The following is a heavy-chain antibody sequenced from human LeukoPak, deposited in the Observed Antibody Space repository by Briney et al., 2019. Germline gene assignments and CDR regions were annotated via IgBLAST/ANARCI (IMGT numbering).Heavy chain of an antibody. V-gene: IGHV4-59*08. D-gene: IGHD5-18*01. Sequence: SETLSLTCAVYGGSFSGYYWSWLRQPPGKGLEWIGYIYYSGSTNYNPSLKSRVTISVDTSKNQFSLKLSSVTAADTAVYYCARHRIQTFFDYWGQGTLVTVSS. J-gene: IGHJ4*02. CDR3: ARHRIQTFFDY. CDR1: GGSFSGYY. CDR2: IYYSGST.